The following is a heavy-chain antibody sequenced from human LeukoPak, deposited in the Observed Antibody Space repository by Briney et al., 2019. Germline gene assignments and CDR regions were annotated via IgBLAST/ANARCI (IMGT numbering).Heavy chain of an antibody. CDR2: INHSGST. CDR1: GGSFSGYY. D-gene: IGHD6-13*01. CDR3: ARGGRLASSSLAGTVY. V-gene: IGHV4-34*01. Sequence: KPSETLSLTCAVYGGSFSGYYWSWIRQPPGKGLEWIGEINHSGSTNYNPSLKSRVTISVDTSKNQFSLKLSSVTAADTAVYYCARGGRLASSSLAGTVYWGQGTLVTVSS. J-gene: IGHJ4*02.